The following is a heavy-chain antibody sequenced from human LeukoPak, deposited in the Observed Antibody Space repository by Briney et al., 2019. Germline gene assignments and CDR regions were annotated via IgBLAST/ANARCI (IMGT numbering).Heavy chain of an antibody. CDR3: ARDGGVGILYSTYYYMDV. CDR2: IYTSGST. V-gene: IGHV4-4*07. D-gene: IGHD2-8*01. CDR1: GGSISSYY. Sequence: PSETLSLTCTVSGGSISSYYWSWIRQPAGKGLEWIGRIYTSGSTNYNPSLKSRVTMSIDTSKNQFSLKLSSVTAADTAVYYCARDGGVGILYSTYYYMDVWGKGTTVTVSS. J-gene: IGHJ6*03.